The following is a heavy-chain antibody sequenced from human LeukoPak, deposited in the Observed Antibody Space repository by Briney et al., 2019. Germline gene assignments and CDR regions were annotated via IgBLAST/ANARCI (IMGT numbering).Heavy chain of an antibody. Sequence: KTGGSLRLSCAASGFTFSSYAMSWVRQAPGKGLEWVSSISSGSSYIYYADSVKGRFTISRDNSKNTLYLQMNSLRAEDTAVYYCAKDGRRMATISYYYYMDVWGKGTTVTISS. D-gene: IGHD5-24*01. J-gene: IGHJ6*03. CDR3: AKDGRRMATISYYYYMDV. CDR1: GFTFSSYA. CDR2: ISSGSSYI. V-gene: IGHV3-21*01.